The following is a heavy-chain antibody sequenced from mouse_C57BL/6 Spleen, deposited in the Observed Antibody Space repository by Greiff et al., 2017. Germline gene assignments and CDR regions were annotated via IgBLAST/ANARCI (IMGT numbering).Heavy chain of an antibody. D-gene: IGHD2-2*01. Sequence: QVQLQQSGPGLVQPSQSLSITCTVSGFSLTSYGVHWVRQSPGKGLEWLGVIWSGGSTDYNAAFISRLSISKDNSKSQVFFKMNILQADDTAIYYCARNGYDEPYAMDYWGQGTSVTVSS. CDR3: ARNGYDEPYAMDY. CDR2: IWSGGST. CDR1: GFSLTSYG. V-gene: IGHV2-2*01. J-gene: IGHJ4*01.